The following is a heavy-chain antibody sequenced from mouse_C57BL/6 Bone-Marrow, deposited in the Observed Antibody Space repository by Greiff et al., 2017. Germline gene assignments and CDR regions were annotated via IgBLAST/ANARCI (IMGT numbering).Heavy chain of an antibody. J-gene: IGHJ1*03. D-gene: IGHD1-1*01. CDR3: AREWEITTVGWYFDV. CDR2: IYPGSGST. Sequence: QVQLQQPGAELVKPGASVKMSCKASGYTFTSYWITWVKQRPGQGLEWIGDIYPGSGSTNYNEKFKSKATLTVDTSSSTAYMQLSSLTSEDSAVYYCAREWEITTVGWYFDVGGRGTAVTVSA. CDR1: GYTFTSYW. V-gene: IGHV1-55*01.